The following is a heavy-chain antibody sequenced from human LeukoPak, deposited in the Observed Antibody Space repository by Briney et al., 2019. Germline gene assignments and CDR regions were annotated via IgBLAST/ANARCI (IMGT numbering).Heavy chain of an antibody. CDR3: ASTFGGTPYY. CDR1: GFTFSSYW. V-gene: IGHV3-7*01. J-gene: IGHJ4*02. CDR2: IKQDGSEK. Sequence: GGSLRLSCAASGFTFSSYWKSWVRQASGKGLEWVANIKQDGSEKHYVDSVKGRFTISRDNAKNSLYLQMNSLRAEDTAVYYCASTFGGTPYYWGQGTLVTVSS. D-gene: IGHD4-23*01.